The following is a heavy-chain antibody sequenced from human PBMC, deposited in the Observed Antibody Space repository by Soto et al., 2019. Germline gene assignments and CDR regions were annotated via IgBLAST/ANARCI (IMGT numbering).Heavy chain of an antibody. V-gene: IGHV3-30*18. CDR1: GFTFSSYG. J-gene: IGHJ6*02. CDR3: AKDDNAEYSSSSGYYGMDV. D-gene: IGHD6-6*01. Sequence: PGGSLRLSCAASGFTFSSYGMHWVRQAPGKGLEWVAVISYDGSNKYYADSVKGQFTISRDNSKNTLYLQMNSLRAEDTAVYYCAKDDNAEYSSSSGYYGMDVWGQGTTVTVSS. CDR2: ISYDGSNK.